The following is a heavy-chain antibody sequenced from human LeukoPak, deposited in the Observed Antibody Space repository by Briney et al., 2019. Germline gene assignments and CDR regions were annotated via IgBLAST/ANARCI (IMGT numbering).Heavy chain of an antibody. CDR3: ARDRQPYYHYYGMDV. CDR2: ISFDGSKT. CDR1: GFTFSSYA. J-gene: IGHJ6*02. Sequence: GESLRLSCAASGFTFSSYAMHWVRQAPGKGLEWVAVISFDGSKTYYADSLKGRCTISRDDSKNTLYLQMNSLRAEDTAAYYCARDRQPYYHYYGMDVWGQGTTVTVSS. V-gene: IGHV3-30-3*01. D-gene: IGHD6-6*01.